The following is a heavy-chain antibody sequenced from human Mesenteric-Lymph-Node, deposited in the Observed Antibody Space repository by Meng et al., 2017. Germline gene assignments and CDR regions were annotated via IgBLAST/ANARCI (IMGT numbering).Heavy chain of an antibody. V-gene: IGHV4-4*02. CDR3: ASFDHIPRRNYFDY. CDR1: GGSISSSNW. D-gene: IGHD2-21*01. CDR2: IYHSGST. Sequence: QVQLQESGPGLVKPSWTLSLTCAVSGGSISSSNWWSWVRQPPGKGLEWIGEIYHSGSTNYNPSLKSRVTISVDKSKNQFSLNLNSMTAADTAVYYCASFDHIPRRNYFDYWGQGTLVTVSS. J-gene: IGHJ4*02.